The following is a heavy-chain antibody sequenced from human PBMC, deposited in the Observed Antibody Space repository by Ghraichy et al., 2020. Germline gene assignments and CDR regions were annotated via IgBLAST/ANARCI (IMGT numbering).Heavy chain of an antibody. V-gene: IGHV3-30*18. CDR1: GFTFSSYG. J-gene: IGHJ4*02. D-gene: IGHD3-22*01. CDR2: ISYDGSNK. CDR3: AKDLITMIVVAQPSYYFDY. Sequence: GGSLRLSCAASGFTFSSYGMHWVRQAPGKGLEWVAVISYDGSNKYYADSVKGRFTISRDNSKNTLYLQMNSLRAEDTAVYYCAKDLITMIVVAQPSYYFDYWGQGTLVTVSS.